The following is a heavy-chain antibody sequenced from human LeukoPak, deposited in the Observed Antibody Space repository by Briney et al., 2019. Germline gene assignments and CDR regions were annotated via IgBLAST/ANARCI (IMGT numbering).Heavy chain of an antibody. CDR1: GYTFTSYG. J-gene: IGHJ5*02. CDR2: IIPIFGTA. CDR3: AARDYCSSTSCYYWFDP. D-gene: IGHD2-2*01. Sequence: SVKVSCKASGYTFTSYGISWVRQAPGQGLEWMGGIIPIFGTANYAQKFQGRVTITTDESTSTAYMELSSLRSEDTAVYYCAARDYCSSTSCYYWFDPWGQGTLVTVSS. V-gene: IGHV1-69*05.